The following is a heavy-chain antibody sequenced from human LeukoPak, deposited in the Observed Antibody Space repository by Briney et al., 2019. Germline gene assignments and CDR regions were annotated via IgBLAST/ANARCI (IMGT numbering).Heavy chain of an antibody. V-gene: IGHV4-34*01. J-gene: IGHJ4*02. CDR2: INHSGST. CDR1: GGSFSGYY. CDR3: ARGYDSRAPSDY. Sequence: SETLSLTCAVYGGSFSGYYWSWIRQPPGKGLEWIGEINHSGSTNYNPSLKSRVTISVDTSKNQFSLKLSSVTAADTAVYYCARGYDSRAPSDYWGQGALVTVSS. D-gene: IGHD3-22*01.